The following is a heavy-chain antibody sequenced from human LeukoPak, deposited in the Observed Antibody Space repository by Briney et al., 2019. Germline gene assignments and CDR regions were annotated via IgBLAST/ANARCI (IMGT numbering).Heavy chain of an antibody. V-gene: IGHV4-4*07. CDR2: IFTSGST. D-gene: IGHD2-8*01. Sequence: SQTLSLTCTVSGGSIRSYYWSWIRQPAGKGLEWIGRIFTSGSTNYNPSFKSRVTMSVDTSKNQFSLKLSSVTAADTAVYYCARLYEDWGQGALVTVSP. J-gene: IGHJ4*02. CDR3: ARLYED. CDR1: GGSIRSYY.